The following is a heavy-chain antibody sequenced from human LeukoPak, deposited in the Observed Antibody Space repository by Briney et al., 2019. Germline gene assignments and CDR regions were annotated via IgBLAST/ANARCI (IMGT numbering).Heavy chain of an antibody. D-gene: IGHD5-12*01. V-gene: IGHV4-34*01. CDR1: GGSFSGYY. CDR3: AKDLSNIVATILHY. J-gene: IGHJ4*02. Sequence: PSETLSLTCAVYGGSFSGYYWSWIRQPPGKGLEWIGEINHSGSTNYNPSLKSRVTISVDTSKNQFSLKLSSVTAADTAVYYCAKDLSNIVATILHYWGQGNLVTVSS. CDR2: INHSGST.